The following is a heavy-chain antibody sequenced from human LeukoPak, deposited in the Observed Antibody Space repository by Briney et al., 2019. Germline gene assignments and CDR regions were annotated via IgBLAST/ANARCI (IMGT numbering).Heavy chain of an antibody. CDR3: ARVVSDTPSEYYYYGMDV. V-gene: IGHV1-69*13. CDR2: IIPIFGTA. D-gene: IGHD2-15*01. J-gene: IGHJ6*04. Sequence: ASMKVSCKASGGTFSSYAISWVRPAPGQGLEWMGGIIPIFGTANYAQKFQGRVTITADESTSTAYMELSSLRSEDTAVYYCARVVSDTPSEYYYYGMDVWGKGTTVTVSS. CDR1: GGTFSSYA.